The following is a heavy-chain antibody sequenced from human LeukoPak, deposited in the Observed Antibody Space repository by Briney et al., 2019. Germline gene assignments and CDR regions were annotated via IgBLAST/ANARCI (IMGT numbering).Heavy chain of an antibody. Sequence: PGGSLRLSCAASGFTFSSYGMHWVRQAPGKGLEWVAVISYDGSNKYYADSVKGRFTISRDNSKSTLYLQMNSLRAEDTAVYYCAKEGTYYPFDYWGQGTLVTVSS. CDR1: GFTFSSYG. CDR2: ISYDGSNK. D-gene: IGHD1-26*01. J-gene: IGHJ4*02. CDR3: AKEGTYYPFDY. V-gene: IGHV3-30*18.